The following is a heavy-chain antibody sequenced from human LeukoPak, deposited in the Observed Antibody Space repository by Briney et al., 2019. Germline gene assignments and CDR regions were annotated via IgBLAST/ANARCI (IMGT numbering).Heavy chain of an antibody. Sequence: GGSLRISCAASGFTFSGYWMTWVRQAPGKGLEWVANIKQDGSEKYCMDSVKGRFTISRDNAKNSLYLQMNSLRVEDTAVYYCARRAYGAFDIWGQGTMVTVPS. D-gene: IGHD2-8*01. CDR2: IKQDGSEK. CDR1: GFTFSGYW. CDR3: ARRAYGAFDI. J-gene: IGHJ3*02. V-gene: IGHV3-7*05.